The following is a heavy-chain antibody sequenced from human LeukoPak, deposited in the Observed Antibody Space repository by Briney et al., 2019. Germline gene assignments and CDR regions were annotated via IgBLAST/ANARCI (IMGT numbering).Heavy chain of an antibody. CDR3: AKSGGGWTFDY. Sequence: GGSLRLSCAASEFQFSGYGMSWVGQAPGKGRKWVSSISAGGNTYYADSVKGRFTISRDNSKNTLYLQMNSLRAEDTAIYYCAKSGGGWTFDYWGQGTLVTVSS. CDR2: ISAGGNT. V-gene: IGHV3-23*01. CDR1: EFQFSGYG. J-gene: IGHJ4*02. D-gene: IGHD2-15*01.